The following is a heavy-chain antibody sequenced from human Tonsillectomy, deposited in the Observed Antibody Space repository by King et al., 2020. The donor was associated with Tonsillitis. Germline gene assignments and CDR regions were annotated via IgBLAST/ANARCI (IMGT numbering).Heavy chain of an antibody. CDR1: GGSISSYY. V-gene: IGHV4-59*01. CDR3: ARDLYGGFGDFGY. J-gene: IGHJ4*02. CDR2: IYYSGST. Sequence: VQLQESGPGLVKPSETLSLTCTVSGGSISSYYWSWIRQPPGKGLEWIGYIYYSGSTNYNPSLKSQGTISIHTSKNQFSLKLSSVTAADTAVYYCARDLYGGFGDFGYWGQGTLVTVSS. D-gene: IGHD3-10*01.